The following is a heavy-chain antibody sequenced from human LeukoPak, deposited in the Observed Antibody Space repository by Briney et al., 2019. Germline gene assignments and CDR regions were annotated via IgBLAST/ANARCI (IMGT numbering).Heavy chain of an antibody. CDR3: ARVYFSTVRGKDLYYFDY. Sequence: SETLSLTCTVSGVSISSGGYYWSWLRQHPGKGLERIGYIYYSGSTYYNPSLKSRVTISVDTSKNQFSLKLSSVTAADTAVYHCARVYFSTVRGKDLYYFDYWGQGTLVTVSS. J-gene: IGHJ4*02. D-gene: IGHD3-10*01. CDR2: IYYSGST. V-gene: IGHV4-31*03. CDR1: GVSISSGGYY.